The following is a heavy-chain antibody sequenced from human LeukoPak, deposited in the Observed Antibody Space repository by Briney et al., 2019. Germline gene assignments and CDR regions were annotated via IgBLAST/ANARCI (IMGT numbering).Heavy chain of an antibody. J-gene: IGHJ6*02. CDR2: INPNSGGT. CDR3: AREGRALYYGMDV. CDR1: GYTFTGYY. V-gene: IGHV1-2*04. Sequence: ASVKVPCKASGYTFTGYYMHWVRQAPGQGLEWMGWINPNSGGTNYAQKFQGWVTMTRDTSISTAYMELSRLRSDDTAVYYCAREGRALYYGMDVWGQGTTVTVSS.